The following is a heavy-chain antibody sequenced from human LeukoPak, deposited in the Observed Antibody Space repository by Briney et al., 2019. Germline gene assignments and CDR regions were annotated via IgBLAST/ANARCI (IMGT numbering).Heavy chain of an antibody. CDR2: TSSSSSYI. CDR1: GFTFSSYS. V-gene: IGHV3-21*04. CDR3: AKMNCGGDCYSELYYFDY. J-gene: IGHJ4*02. Sequence: GGSLRLSCAASGFTFSSYSMNWVRQAPGKGLEWVSSTSSSSSYIYYADSVKGRFTISRDNSKNTLYLQMNSLRAEDTAVYYCAKMNCGGDCYSELYYFDYWGQGTLVTVSS. D-gene: IGHD2-21*02.